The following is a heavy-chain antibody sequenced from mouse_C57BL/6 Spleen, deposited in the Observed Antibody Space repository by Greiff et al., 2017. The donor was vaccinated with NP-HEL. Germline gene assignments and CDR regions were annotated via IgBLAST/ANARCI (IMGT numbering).Heavy chain of an antibody. D-gene: IGHD3-1*01. J-gene: IGHJ4*01. V-gene: IGHV1-26*01. CDR3: ARSGYAMDY. CDR2: INPNNGGT. Sequence: EVKLQQSGPELVKPGASVKISCKASGYTFTDYYMNWVKQSHGKSLEWIGDINPNNGGTSYNQKFKGKATLTVDKSSSTAYMELRSLTSEDSAVYYCARSGYAMDYWGQGTSVTVSS. CDR1: GYTFTDYY.